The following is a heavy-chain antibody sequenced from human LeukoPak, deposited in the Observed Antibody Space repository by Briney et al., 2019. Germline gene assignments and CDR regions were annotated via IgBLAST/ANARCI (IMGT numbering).Heavy chain of an antibody. Sequence: GGSLRLSCAASGFTFSSYAMHWVRQAPGKGLEYVSAISSNGGSTYYANSVKGRFTISRDNSKNTLYLQMGSLRAEDMAVYYCARESLCSGGSCYSYYFDYWGQGTLVTVSS. J-gene: IGHJ4*02. D-gene: IGHD2-15*01. CDR2: ISSNGGST. CDR1: GFTFSSYA. V-gene: IGHV3-64*01. CDR3: ARESLCSGGSCYSYYFDY.